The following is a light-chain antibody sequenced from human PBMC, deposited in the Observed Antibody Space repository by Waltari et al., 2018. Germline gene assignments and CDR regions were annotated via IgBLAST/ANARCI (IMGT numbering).Light chain of an antibody. CDR1: QSLVNSNGNTY. CDR3: MQGTQWPYT. Sequence: DAVLTQSPLSLPVTPGQPASISCRSSQSLVNSNGNTYLNWFQQRPGQSPRRLIFEVSRRDSGVPDRFSGSGSGTDFTLKISGVEADDVGVYFCMQGTQWPYTFGQGTKLDIK. V-gene: IGKV2-30*01. J-gene: IGKJ2*01. CDR2: EVS.